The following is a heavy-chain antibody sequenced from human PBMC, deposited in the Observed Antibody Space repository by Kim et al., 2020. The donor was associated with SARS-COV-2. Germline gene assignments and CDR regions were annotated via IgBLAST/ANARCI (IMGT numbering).Heavy chain of an antibody. CDR3: AREGIAARRGIFDY. V-gene: IGHV1-2*05. Sequence: AQKFQGRVTMTRDTSISTAYMELSRLRSDDTVVYYCAREGIAARRGIFDYWGQGTLVTVSS. J-gene: IGHJ4*02. D-gene: IGHD6-6*01.